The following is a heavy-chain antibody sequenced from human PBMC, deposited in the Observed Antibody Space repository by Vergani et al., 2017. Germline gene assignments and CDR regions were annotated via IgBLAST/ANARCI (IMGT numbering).Heavy chain of an antibody. CDR1: RFTFSSYA. CDR2: ISGSGVST. V-gene: IGHV3-23*04. Sequence: EVQLVESGGGLVQPGGSLRLSCAASRFTFSSYARSWVRQAPGKGLEWVSAISGSGVSTYGADSVKGRFTISRDNSKNTLYLQMNSLRAEDTAVYYCAKGTGGTIDYWGQGTLVTVSS. D-gene: IGHD1-7*01. J-gene: IGHJ4*02. CDR3: AKGTGGTIDY.